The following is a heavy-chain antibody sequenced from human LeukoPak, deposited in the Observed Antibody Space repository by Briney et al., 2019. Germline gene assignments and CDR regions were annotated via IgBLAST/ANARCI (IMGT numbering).Heavy chain of an antibody. Sequence: PSETLSLTCSVSGGSISSSSYYWGWIRQPPGKGLEWIGSVYYSGSTYYNPSLKSRVTISVDTSKNQFSLKLSSVTAADTAVYYCARDLRRDAFDIWGQGTMVTVSS. D-gene: IGHD5-24*01. V-gene: IGHV4-39*07. J-gene: IGHJ3*02. CDR3: ARDLRRDAFDI. CDR1: GGSISSSSYY. CDR2: VYYSGST.